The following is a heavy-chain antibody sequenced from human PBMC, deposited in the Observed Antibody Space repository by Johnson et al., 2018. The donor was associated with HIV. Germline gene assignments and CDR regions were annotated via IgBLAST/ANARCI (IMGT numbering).Heavy chain of an antibody. J-gene: IGHJ3*02. D-gene: IGHD6-13*01. CDR1: GFTFSSYA. CDR2: ISYDGSNK. Sequence: QVQLVESGGGVVQPGRSLRLSCAASGFTFSSYAMHWVRQAPGKGLEWVAVISYDGSNKYYADSVKGRFTISRDNSKNTLYLQMNSLRAEDTAVYYCARDALQQLVPRGAFDIWGQGTMVTVSS. CDR3: ARDALQQLVPRGAFDI. V-gene: IGHV3-30-3*01.